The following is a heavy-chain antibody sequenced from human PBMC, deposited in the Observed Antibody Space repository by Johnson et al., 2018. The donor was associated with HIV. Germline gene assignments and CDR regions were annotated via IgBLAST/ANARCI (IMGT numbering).Heavy chain of an antibody. Sequence: QVQLVESGGGVVQPGKSVRLSCAASGLNFSDYGFHWVRQAPGKGLEWAAVISFDGSNEYYADSVKGRFTISRDNSNNTLYLEMNSLRVEDTAVYYCARDFIAPELGDAFEIWGQGTMVTVSS. CDR2: ISFDGSNE. D-gene: IGHD6-25*01. V-gene: IGHV3-30*04. CDR1: GLNFSDYG. J-gene: IGHJ3*02. CDR3: ARDFIAPELGDAFEI.